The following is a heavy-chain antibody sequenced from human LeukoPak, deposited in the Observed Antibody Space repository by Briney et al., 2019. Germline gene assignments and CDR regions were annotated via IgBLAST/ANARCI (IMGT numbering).Heavy chain of an antibody. J-gene: IGHJ4*02. CDR3: ATGNPTLLYSSSWYSIDY. V-gene: IGHV1-24*01. CDR2: FDPEDGET. CDR1: GYTLTELS. Sequence: ASVKVSCKVSGYTLTELSMHWVRQAPGKGLEWMGGFDPEDGETIYAQKFQGRVTMTEDTSTDTAYMELSSLRSEDTAVYYCATGNPTLLYSSSWYSIDYWGQGTLVTVSS. D-gene: IGHD6-13*01.